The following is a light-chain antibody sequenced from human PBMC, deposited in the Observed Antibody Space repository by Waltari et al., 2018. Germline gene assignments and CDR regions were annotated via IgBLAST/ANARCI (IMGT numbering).Light chain of an antibody. Sequence: SSELTQDPAVSVALGQTVRFTCQGYSLRTSYASWYQLKPGQAPVLVIYGKDKRPSGIPDRISGYSSGTTSSLTITGAQAEDEADYYCSSRNGRANQVVFAGGTKVTVL. J-gene: IGLJ3*02. CDR3: SSRNGRANQVV. V-gene: IGLV3-19*01. CDR1: SLRTSY. CDR2: GKD.